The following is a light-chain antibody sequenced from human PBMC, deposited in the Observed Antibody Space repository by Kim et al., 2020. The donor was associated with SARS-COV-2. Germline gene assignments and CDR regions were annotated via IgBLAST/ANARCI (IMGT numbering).Light chain of an antibody. V-gene: IGKV2-30*01. J-gene: IGKJ2*01. CDR3: MQGTRWPGT. Sequence: QPASISGRSSQSLVYSDGNSYLSWFQQRPGQSPRRLIYKVSDRDSGVPDRFSGSGSGTDFTLKISRVEAEDVAIYYCMQGTRWPGTFGQGTKLEI. CDR1: QSLVYSDGNSY. CDR2: KVS.